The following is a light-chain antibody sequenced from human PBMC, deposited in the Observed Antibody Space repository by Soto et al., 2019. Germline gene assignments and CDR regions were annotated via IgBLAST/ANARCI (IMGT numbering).Light chain of an antibody. Sequence: DIPMTQSPSTLSGSVGDRVTITCRASQTISSWLAWYQQKPGRAPKLLIYKASTLKSGVPSRFSGSGSGTEFTLTISSLQPDDFATYYCKHYNSYSEAFRQGTKVE. V-gene: IGKV1-5*03. CDR2: KAS. J-gene: IGKJ1*01. CDR3: KHYNSYSEA. CDR1: QTISSW.